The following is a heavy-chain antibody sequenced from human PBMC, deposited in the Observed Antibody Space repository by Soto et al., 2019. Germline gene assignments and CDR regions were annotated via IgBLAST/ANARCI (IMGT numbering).Heavy chain of an antibody. CDR3: SRVPHSTGWGSHAFFGMEV. CDR2: INPMFIKP. CDR1: GDTFSNFA. Sequence: QMRLVQSGAEVKKPGSSVKVSCKASGDTFSNFAFSWVRRSPGQGLEWLGRINPMFIKPAYAQEFRDRITIVADESTTTVLPQPPSLRSDDPGLYFWSRVPHSTGWGSHAFFGMEVWGQGTTVTVTS. D-gene: IGHD2-8*02. J-gene: IGHJ6*02. V-gene: IGHV1-69*18.